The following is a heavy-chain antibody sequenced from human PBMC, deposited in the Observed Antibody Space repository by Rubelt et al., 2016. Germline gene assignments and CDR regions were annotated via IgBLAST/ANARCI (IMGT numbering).Heavy chain of an antibody. J-gene: IGHJ4*02. CDR2: INHSGST. V-gene: IGHV4-34*01. D-gene: IGHD6-19*01. CDR1: GGSFSGYY. Sequence: QVQLQQWGAGLLKPSETLSLTCAVYGGSFSGYYWSWIRQPPGKGLEWLGEINHSGSTNYNPSLKSRVTISVDTSKNQFSLKLSSVTAADTAVYYCARGSPGIAVAGTGAVFDYWGQGTLVTVSS. CDR3: ARGSPGIAVAGTGAVFDY.